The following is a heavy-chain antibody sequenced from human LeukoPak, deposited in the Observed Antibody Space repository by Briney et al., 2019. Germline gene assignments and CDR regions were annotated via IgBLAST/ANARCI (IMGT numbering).Heavy chain of an antibody. CDR3: ARLRADYYVRLYYYDY. V-gene: IGHV4-34*01. CDR2: INHSGST. CDR1: GGSFSGYY. J-gene: IGHJ4*02. Sequence: SETLSLTCAVYGGSFSGYYWSWIRQPPGKGLEWIGEINHSGSTNYNPSLKSRVTISVETSTNQFSLKLSSVTAADTAVYYCARLRADYYVRLYYYDYWGQGTLVTVSS. D-gene: IGHD3-16*01.